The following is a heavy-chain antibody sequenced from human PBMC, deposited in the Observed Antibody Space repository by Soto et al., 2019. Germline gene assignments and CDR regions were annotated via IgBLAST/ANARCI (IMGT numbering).Heavy chain of an antibody. Sequence: EVQLVESGGVVVQPGGSLRLSCAASGFTFDDYTMHWVRQAPGKGLEWVSLISWDGGSTYYADSVKGRFTISRDNSKNSLYLQMNSLRTEDTALYYCAKGSIGDTAMVSWGQGTLVTVSS. CDR3: AKGSIGDTAMVS. D-gene: IGHD5-18*01. CDR1: GFTFDDYT. J-gene: IGHJ4*02. CDR2: ISWDGGST. V-gene: IGHV3-43*01.